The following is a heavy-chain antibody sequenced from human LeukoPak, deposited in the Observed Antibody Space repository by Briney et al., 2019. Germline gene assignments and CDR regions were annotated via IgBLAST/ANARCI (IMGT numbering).Heavy chain of an antibody. V-gene: IGHV3-30*14. CDR2: ISYDGSNK. D-gene: IGHD1-14*01. Sequence: GGSLRLSCAASGFTFSSYAMHWVRQAPGKGLEWVAVISYDGSNKYYADSVKGRFTISRDNAKNSLYLQMNSLRDEDTAVYYCARGQYRAHGTFDYWGQGTLVTVSS. J-gene: IGHJ4*02. CDR1: GFTFSSYA. CDR3: ARGQYRAHGTFDY.